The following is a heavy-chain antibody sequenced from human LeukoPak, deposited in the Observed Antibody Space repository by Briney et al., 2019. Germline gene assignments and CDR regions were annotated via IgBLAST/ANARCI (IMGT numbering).Heavy chain of an antibody. Sequence: ASVKVSCKSSGYTFTSYGISWVRQAPGQGLEWMGWISAYNGNTNYAQKLQGRVTMTTDTSTSTAYMELRSLRSDDTAVYYCARVIVVVVPDGIPELEGWFDPWGQGTLVTVSS. D-gene: IGHD2-2*02. CDR1: GYTFTSYG. CDR2: ISAYNGNT. J-gene: IGHJ5*02. CDR3: ARVIVVVVPDGIPELEGWFDP. V-gene: IGHV1-18*01.